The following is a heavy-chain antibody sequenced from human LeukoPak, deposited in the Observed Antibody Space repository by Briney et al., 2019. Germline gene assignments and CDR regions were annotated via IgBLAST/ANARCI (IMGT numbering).Heavy chain of an antibody. CDR1: GGSFSDYY. D-gene: IGHD1-26*01. V-gene: IGHV4-34*01. CDR2: INHSGSP. CDR3: AREGSGSYFDY. J-gene: IGHJ4*02. Sequence: SETLSLTCAVYGGSFSDYYWTWIRQPPGKGLEWIGEINHSGSPNNNPSLKSRVSISFDTSKNQFSLKLTSVTAADTAVYYCAREGSGSYFDYWGQGTLVTVSS.